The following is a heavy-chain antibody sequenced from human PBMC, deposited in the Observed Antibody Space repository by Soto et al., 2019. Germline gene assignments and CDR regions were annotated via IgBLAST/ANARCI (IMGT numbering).Heavy chain of an antibody. J-gene: IGHJ4*02. CDR2: IYHGVST. CDR1: GASVTRDGNC. D-gene: IGHD4-4*01. CDR3: AREVDGYSQFDD. Sequence: QVQLRESGSGLVKPSQTLSLTCSVSGASVTRDGNCWTWIRQPPGKGLEFVASIYHGVSTFYNPSLSSRVTISLDRSKNHFSLKLTSVTAADTAVYSCAREVDGYSQFDDWGQGTLVTVSS. V-gene: IGHV4-30-2*01.